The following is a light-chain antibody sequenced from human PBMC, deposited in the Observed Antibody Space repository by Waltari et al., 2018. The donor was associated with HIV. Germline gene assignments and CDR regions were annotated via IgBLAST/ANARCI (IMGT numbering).Light chain of an antibody. CDR2: GAS. CDR3: QQDGSSPWT. J-gene: IGKJ1*01. Sequence: EIVLTQSPGTLSLSPGERATLSCRTSQSVSSSYLAWDQQKPGQAPRLLIDGASSRAPGIPDRFSGSGSGTDFTLTISRLEPEDFAVYYCQQDGSSPWTFGQGTKVEIK. V-gene: IGKV3-20*01. CDR1: QSVSSSY.